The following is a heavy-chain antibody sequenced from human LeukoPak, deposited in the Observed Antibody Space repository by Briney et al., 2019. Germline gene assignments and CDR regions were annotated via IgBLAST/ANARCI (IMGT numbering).Heavy chain of an antibody. Sequence: GGSLRLSCAASGFTFSSYWMSWVRQAPGKGLEWVANIKQDGSEKYYVDSVKGRFTISRDNAKNSLYLQMNSLRAEDTAVYYCAKARGYSYGSLVVWGQGTLVTVSS. D-gene: IGHD5-18*01. CDR1: GFTFSSYW. J-gene: IGHJ4*02. CDR3: AKARGYSYGSLVV. V-gene: IGHV3-7*03. CDR2: IKQDGSEK.